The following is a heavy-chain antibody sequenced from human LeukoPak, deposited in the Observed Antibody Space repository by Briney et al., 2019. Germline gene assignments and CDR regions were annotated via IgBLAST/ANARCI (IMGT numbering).Heavy chain of an antibody. CDR1: GFTVSTKY. CDR3: ARDRGWESSSNWYFDY. V-gene: IGHV3-66*01. J-gene: IGHJ4*02. D-gene: IGHD6-13*01. Sequence: GGSLRLSCAASGFTVSTKYMTWVRQAPGKGLEWVSLIYSGGSTYYADSVKGRFTISRDNSKNTLYLQMNSLRAEDTAVYYCARDRGWESSSNWYFDYWGQGTLVTVSS. CDR2: IYSGGST.